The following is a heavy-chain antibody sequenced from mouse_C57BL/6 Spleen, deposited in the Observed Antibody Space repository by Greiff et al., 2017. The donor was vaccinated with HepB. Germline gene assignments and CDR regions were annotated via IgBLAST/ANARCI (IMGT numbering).Heavy chain of an antibody. V-gene: IGHV6-3*01. Sequence: EVKLEESGGGLVQPGGSMKLSCVASGFTFSNYWMNWVRQSPEKGLEWVAQIRLKSDNYATHYAESVKGRFTISRDDSKSSVYLQMNNLRAEDTGIYYCTGGSSYYFDYWGQGTTLTVSS. CDR3: TGGSSYYFDY. J-gene: IGHJ2*01. CDR1: GFTFSNYW. CDR2: IRLKSDNYAT. D-gene: IGHD1-1*01.